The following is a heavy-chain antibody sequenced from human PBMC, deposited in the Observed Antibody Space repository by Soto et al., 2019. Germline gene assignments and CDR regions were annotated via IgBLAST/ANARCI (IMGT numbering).Heavy chain of an antibody. J-gene: IGHJ6*02. CDR1: GGTFSSYA. Sequence: SVKVSCKASGGTFSSYAISWVRQAPGQGLEWMGGIIPIFGTANYAPKFQGRVTITADESTSTAYMELSSLRSEDTAVYYCARHTYYDFWSGYYTPHYYYYGMDVWGQGTTVTVSS. CDR2: IIPIFGTA. D-gene: IGHD3-3*01. CDR3: ARHTYYDFWSGYYTPHYYYYGMDV. V-gene: IGHV1-69*13.